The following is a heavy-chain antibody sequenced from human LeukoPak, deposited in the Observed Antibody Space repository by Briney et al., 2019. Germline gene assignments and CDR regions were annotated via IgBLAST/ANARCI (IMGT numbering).Heavy chain of an antibody. CDR1: GGSISSSTYY. Sequence: SETLSLTCTVSGGSISSSTYYWGWIRQPPGKGLEWIANIFYSGSSYYNPSLKSRDTISVDTSKNHFSLKLRSVTAADTAVYYCARRSNWQGDWFDPWGQGTLVTVSS. CDR2: IFYSGSS. J-gene: IGHJ5*02. D-gene: IGHD1-1*01. V-gene: IGHV4-39*02. CDR3: ARRSNWQGDWFDP.